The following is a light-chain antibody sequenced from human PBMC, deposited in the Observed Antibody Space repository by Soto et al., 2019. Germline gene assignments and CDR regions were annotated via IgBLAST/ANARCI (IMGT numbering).Light chain of an antibody. Sequence: LTQPASVSGSPGQSITISCTGTSSDVGGYKYVSWYQQHPGKAPELLIYDVDNRPSGVSSRFSGSKSGNTASLTISGLQAEDEADYYCSSYTSSISYVFGTGTKVTVL. V-gene: IGLV2-14*03. CDR3: SSYTSSISYV. CDR2: DVD. J-gene: IGLJ1*01. CDR1: SSDVGGYKY.